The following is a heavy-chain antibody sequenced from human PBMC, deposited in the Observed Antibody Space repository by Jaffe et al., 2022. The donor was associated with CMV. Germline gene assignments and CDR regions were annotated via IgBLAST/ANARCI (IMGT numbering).Heavy chain of an antibody. CDR1: GFTFSSYS. D-gene: IGHD2-8*01. CDR2: ISSSSSYI. V-gene: IGHV3-21*01. J-gene: IGHJ4*02. Sequence: EVQLVESGGGLVKPGGSLRLSCAASGFTFSSYSMNWVRQAPGKGLEWVSSISSSSSYIYYADSVKGRFTISRDNAKNSLYLQMNSLRAEDTAVYYCARLADRVLMVYASYGPVDYWGQGTLVTVSS. CDR3: ARLADRVLMVYASYGPVDY.